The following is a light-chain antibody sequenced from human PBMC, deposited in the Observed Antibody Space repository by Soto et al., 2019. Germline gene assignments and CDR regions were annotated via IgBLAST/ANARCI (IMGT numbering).Light chain of an antibody. Sequence: EIEMTQSPATLSLAPGERATLSCRASQSVSSYLAWYQQKPGQAPRLLIYEASTRATGIPARFSGSGSGTDFTLTISSLEPEDFAVYYCQQYNNWPPITFGQGTRLENK. CDR3: QQYNNWPPIT. CDR1: QSVSSY. J-gene: IGKJ5*01. CDR2: EAS. V-gene: IGKV3D-15*01.